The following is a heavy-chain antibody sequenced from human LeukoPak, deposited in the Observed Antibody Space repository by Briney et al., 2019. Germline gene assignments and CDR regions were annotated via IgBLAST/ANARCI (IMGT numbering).Heavy chain of an antibody. CDR2: IRQDGSEK. CDR1: GFSFSTDW. V-gene: IGHV3-7*01. J-gene: IGHJ4*02. Sequence: GGSLRLSCEASGFSFSTDWMSWVPQAPAKGVEWVANIRQDGSEKYYVDSVKGRFTISRDIAKKSLYLQMNSLRAEDTAVYYCARLSAMVRGPEDIFYFEYWGQGTLVTVSS. D-gene: IGHD3-10*01. CDR3: ARLSAMVRGPEDIFYFEY.